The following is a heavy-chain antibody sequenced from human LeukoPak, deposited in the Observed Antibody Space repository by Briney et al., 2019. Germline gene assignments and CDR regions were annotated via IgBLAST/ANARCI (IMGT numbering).Heavy chain of an antibody. Sequence: GESLKISCEGSGYNFDSYWIAWVRQKAGEGLEWMGIIYPGDSDTRYNPAFQGQVIMSADKSISTAYLQWSSLKASDTAMYYCARLPSDSGPFDYWGQGTLVTVSS. V-gene: IGHV5-51*01. J-gene: IGHJ4*02. CDR2: IYPGDSDT. D-gene: IGHD2-21*01. CDR1: GYNFDSYW. CDR3: ARLPSDSGPFDY.